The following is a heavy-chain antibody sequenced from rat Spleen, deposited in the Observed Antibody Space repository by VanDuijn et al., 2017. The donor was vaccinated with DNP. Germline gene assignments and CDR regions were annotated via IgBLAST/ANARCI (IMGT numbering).Heavy chain of an antibody. J-gene: IGHJ2*01. CDR3: ASWAPIAPISTSNY. V-gene: IGHV5-58*01. Sequence: EVQLVETGGGLVQPGRSLKLSCVASGFTFSTYWMFWIRQAPGKGLEWVTSINADGGSTYYPDSVRGRFTISRDNAENTVYLQMSSLRSEDTATYYCASWAPIAPISTSNYWGQGVMVTVSS. CDR2: INADGGST. CDR1: GFTFSTYW. D-gene: IGHD1-2*01.